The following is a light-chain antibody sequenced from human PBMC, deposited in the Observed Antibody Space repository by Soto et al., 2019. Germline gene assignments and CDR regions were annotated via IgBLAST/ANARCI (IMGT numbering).Light chain of an antibody. CDR1: QSVTSSF. V-gene: IGKV3-20*01. CDR2: GAA. J-gene: IGKJ1*01. CDR3: QQYGSSPRT. Sequence: EIVLTQSPGTLSLSPGERATLSCRASQSVTSSFLAWYQQIPGQAPRRLIYGAASTATGIPERFSGSGSGTDFTLPISRLEPEDFAVYYCQQYGSSPRTFGQGTKVEIK.